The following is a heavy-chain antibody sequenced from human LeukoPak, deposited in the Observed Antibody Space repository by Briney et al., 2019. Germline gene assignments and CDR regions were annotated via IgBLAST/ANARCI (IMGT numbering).Heavy chain of an antibody. D-gene: IGHD2-2*01. J-gene: IGHJ4*02. CDR2: IYSGGIT. CDR1: GFTVSSNY. Sequence: GGSLRLSCAASGFTVSSNYMSWVRQAPGKGLEWVSVIYSGGITYYADSVKGRFTISRDNSKNTLYLQMNSLRAEDTAVYYCAKGGCSSTSCSFDYWGQGTLVTVSS. CDR3: AKGGCSSTSCSFDY. V-gene: IGHV3-53*01.